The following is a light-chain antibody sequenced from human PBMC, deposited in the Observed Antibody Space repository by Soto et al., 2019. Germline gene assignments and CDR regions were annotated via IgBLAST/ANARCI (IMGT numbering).Light chain of an antibody. V-gene: IGKV3-15*01. Sequence: EVVMTQSPATLSVSPGDRATLSCRASQSVDTNVARYQQKPGQAPRLLVHGASTSATGVPARFTGIGSGTDFTLTISGLQSDDFAVYYCQQYYNWPPYTFGQGTKLQIK. CDR1: QSVDTN. J-gene: IGKJ2*01. CDR2: GAS. CDR3: QQYYNWPPYT.